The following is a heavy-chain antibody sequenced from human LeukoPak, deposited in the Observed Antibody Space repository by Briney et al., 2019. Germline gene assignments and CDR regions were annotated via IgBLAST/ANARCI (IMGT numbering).Heavy chain of an antibody. J-gene: IGHJ4*02. CDR3: ARDSCGGDCYYFDY. CDR2: IWYDGSNK. CDR1: GFTFSSYG. Sequence: PGGSLRLSCAASGFTFSSYGMHWVRQAPGKGLEWVAVIWYDGSNKYYADSVKGRFTISRDNYKNTLYLQMNSLRAEDKAVYYCARDSCGGDCYYFDYWGQGTLVTVSS. V-gene: IGHV3-33*01. D-gene: IGHD2-21*02.